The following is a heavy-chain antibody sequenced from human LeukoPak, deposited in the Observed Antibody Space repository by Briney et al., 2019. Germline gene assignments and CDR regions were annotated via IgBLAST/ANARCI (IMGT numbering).Heavy chain of an antibody. J-gene: IGHJ6*02. CDR1: GFTFSTYA. D-gene: IGHD3-22*01. CDR3: AREWDQGYYDSSGYWLSYGMDV. Sequence: GGSLRLSCAASGFTFSTYAMHWVRQAPGKGLEWVAVISYDGSSKYYADSVKGRFTISRDNSKNTLYPQMNSLRAEDTAVYYCAREWDQGYYDSSGYWLSYGMDVWGQGTTVTVSS. V-gene: IGHV3-30-3*01. CDR2: ISYDGSSK.